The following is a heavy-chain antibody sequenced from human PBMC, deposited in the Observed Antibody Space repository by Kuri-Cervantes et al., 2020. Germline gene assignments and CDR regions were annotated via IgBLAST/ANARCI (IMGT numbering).Heavy chain of an antibody. Sequence: VRQAPGQRVEWMGWSNAGNGNTKYSQEFQGRVTITRDTSASTAYMELSSLRSEDMAVYYCARDRVGGYSYGPAPYWGQGTLVTVSS. V-gene: IGHV1-3*02. D-gene: IGHD5-18*01. J-gene: IGHJ4*02. CDR2: SNAGNGNT. CDR3: ARDRVGGYSYGPAPY.